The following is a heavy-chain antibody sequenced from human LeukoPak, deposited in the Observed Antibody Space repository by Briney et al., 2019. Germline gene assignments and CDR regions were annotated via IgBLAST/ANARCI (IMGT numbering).Heavy chain of an antibody. CDR3: ARGNRGYSYYYDY. J-gene: IGHJ4*02. V-gene: IGHV4-30-4*08. CDR2: INNRGST. CDR1: GGSISSGGYS. D-gene: IGHD5-18*01. Sequence: SETLSLTCTVSGGSISSGGYSWTWIRQPPGKGLEWIGYINNRGSTYSNPSPKSRHTISVDTSKNQFSLKLSSLNATDTAVYYCARGNRGYSYYYDYWGQGTLVTVSS.